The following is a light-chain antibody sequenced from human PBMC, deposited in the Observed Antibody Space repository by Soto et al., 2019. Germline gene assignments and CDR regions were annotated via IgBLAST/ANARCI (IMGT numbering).Light chain of an antibody. Sequence: EIVLTQSPPTLSLSPGERATLSCRASQSVSSYLAWYQQKPGQAPRLLIYGASSRATGIPDRFTGSGSGTDFTLTISRLEPEDFAVFYCHQYGSSPQTFGQGTKVDIK. CDR3: HQYGSSPQT. V-gene: IGKV3-20*01. J-gene: IGKJ1*01. CDR2: GAS. CDR1: QSVSSY.